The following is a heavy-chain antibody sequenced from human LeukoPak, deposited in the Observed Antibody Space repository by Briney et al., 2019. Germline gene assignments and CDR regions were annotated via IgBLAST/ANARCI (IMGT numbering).Heavy chain of an antibody. CDR1: GFTVSSNY. D-gene: IGHD6-19*01. CDR3: AKDVDYYSDWYPGY. V-gene: IGHV3-66*01. J-gene: IGHJ4*02. Sequence: PGGSQRLSCAASGFTVSSNYMTWVRQAPGKGLEWVSVIYSGGSTYYADSVKGRFTISRDNSKNTLYLQMNSLRAEDTAVYYCAKDVDYYSDWYPGYRGQGTLVTVSS. CDR2: IYSGGST.